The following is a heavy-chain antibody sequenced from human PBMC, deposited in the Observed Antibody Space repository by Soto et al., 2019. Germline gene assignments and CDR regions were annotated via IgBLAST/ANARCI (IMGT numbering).Heavy chain of an antibody. CDR1: GYTFTSYD. D-gene: IGHD5-12*01. Sequence: QVQLVQSGAEVKKPGASVKVSCKASGYTFTSYDINWVRQATGQGLEWMGWMNPNSGNTGYAQKFKGRVTMTRNTSVSTAYMGMRSLRSEDTAVYYCARFKGRWLQCYYYYGMDVWGQGTTDTVSS. V-gene: IGHV1-8*01. CDR2: MNPNSGNT. J-gene: IGHJ6*02. CDR3: ARFKGRWLQCYYYYGMDV.